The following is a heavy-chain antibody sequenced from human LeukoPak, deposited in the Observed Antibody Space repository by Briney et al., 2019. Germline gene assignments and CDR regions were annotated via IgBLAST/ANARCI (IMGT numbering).Heavy chain of an antibody. Sequence: SGTLSHTCTVPGGSISSYYWSWIRQPPGKGLEWIGYIYYSGSTNYNPSITSRVTIPVDTTKNQFPLKSSSVTAADPARYYFTGQGMENWNPRYYFDYGGQGSLVTV. J-gene: IGHJ4*02. V-gene: IGHV4-59*08. CDR2: IYYSGST. D-gene: IGHD1-1*01. CDR1: GGSISSYY. CDR3: TGQGMENWNPRYYFDY.